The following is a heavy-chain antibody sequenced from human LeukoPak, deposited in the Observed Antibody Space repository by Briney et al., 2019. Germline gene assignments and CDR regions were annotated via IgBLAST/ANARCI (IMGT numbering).Heavy chain of an antibody. CDR2: IKQDGSEK. D-gene: IGHD6-19*01. V-gene: IGHV3-7*01. CDR1: GFTFSSYW. Sequence: GGSLRLSCAASGFTFSSYWMSWVRQAPGKGLEWVANIKQDGSEKYYVDSVKGRLTISRDNAKNSLYLQMNSLRAEDTAVYYCARVVVEWLVQEGYYFNYWGQGTLVTVSS. J-gene: IGHJ4*02. CDR3: ARVVVEWLVQEGYYFNY.